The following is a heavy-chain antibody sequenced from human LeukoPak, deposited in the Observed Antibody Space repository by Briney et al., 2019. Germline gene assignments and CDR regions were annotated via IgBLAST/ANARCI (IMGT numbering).Heavy chain of an antibody. CDR1: GFTVSSNF. J-gene: IGHJ6*03. CDR3: ARDRRYNHYYYMDV. Sequence: GGSLRLSCAASGFTVSSNFMSWVRQAPGKGLEWVSVIYTGGDTYYADSVKGRFTGSRDNTKNSLFLQMNSLRAEDTAVYYCARDRRYNHYYYMDVWGKGTTVTVSS. V-gene: IGHV3-53*01. CDR2: IYTGGDT.